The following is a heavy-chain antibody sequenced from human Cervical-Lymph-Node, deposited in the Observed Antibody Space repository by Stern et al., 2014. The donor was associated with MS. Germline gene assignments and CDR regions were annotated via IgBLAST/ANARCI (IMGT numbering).Heavy chain of an antibody. Sequence: QLQLQESGPGLVKPSQTLSLTCTVSGGSISSGDNYWNWIRQLPGKGLEWITYISYSGNTYNNPSLKSRVTISVDTSKNQFSLKLSSVTAADTAVYYCARDGPQVGAGSFDIWGRGTTVTVSS. V-gene: IGHV4-31*03. CDR2: ISYSGNT. CDR3: ARDGPQVGAGSFDI. J-gene: IGHJ3*02. CDR1: GGSISSGDNY. D-gene: IGHD1-26*01.